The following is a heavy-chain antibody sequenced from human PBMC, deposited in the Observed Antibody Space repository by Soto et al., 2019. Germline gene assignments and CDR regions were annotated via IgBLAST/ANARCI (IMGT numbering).Heavy chain of an antibody. CDR3: ARGSAYSDYDLEY. CDR2: VSGTGGSA. Sequence: EVQLEESGGGLVQPGRSLRLSCAASGFTFDDYAMHWVRQVPGKGLEWVSGVSGTGGSAYYADSVKGRFTISRDKSTNTLYLHMNSLRAEDTAVYYCARGSAYSDYDLEYWGQGTLVTVSS. D-gene: IGHD4-17*01. V-gene: IGHV3-23*04. CDR1: GFTFDDYA. J-gene: IGHJ4*02.